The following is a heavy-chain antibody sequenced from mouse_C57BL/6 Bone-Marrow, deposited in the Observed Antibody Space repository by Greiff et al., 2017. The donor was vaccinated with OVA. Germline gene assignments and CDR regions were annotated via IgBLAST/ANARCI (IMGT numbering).Heavy chain of an antibody. CDR3: ARKDYGSCYNWYVDV. Sequence: QVQLKQSGAELARPGASVKLSCKASGYTFTSYGISWVKQRTGQGLEWIGEIYPRSGNTYYNEKFKGKATLTADKSSSTAYMELRSLTSEDSAVYFCARKDYGSCYNWYVDVWGTGTTVTVSS. J-gene: IGHJ1*03. CDR1: GYTFTSYG. V-gene: IGHV1-81*01. D-gene: IGHD1-1*01. CDR2: IYPRSGNT.